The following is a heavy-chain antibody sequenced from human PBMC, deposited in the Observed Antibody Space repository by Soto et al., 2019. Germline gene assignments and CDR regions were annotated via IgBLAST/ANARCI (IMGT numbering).Heavy chain of an antibody. V-gene: IGHV3-74*01. Sequence: GGSLRLSCAASGFTFSSNWMHWVRQAPGKGLAWVSRINRDGTETNYADTVKGRFTISRDSAKSTLFLQMNSLRVEDTAVYYYVEEFGTSPQDYWDQGTLVTVSS. CDR2: INRDGTET. CDR3: VEEFGTSPQDY. D-gene: IGHD3-16*01. J-gene: IGHJ4*02. CDR1: GFTFSSNW.